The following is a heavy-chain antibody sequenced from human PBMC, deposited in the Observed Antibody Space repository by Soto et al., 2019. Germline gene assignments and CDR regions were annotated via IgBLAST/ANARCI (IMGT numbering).Heavy chain of an antibody. Sequence: SETLSLTCAVYGGSFSGYYLSWIRQPPGKGLEWIGEINHSGSTNYNPSLKSRVTVSVDTSKNQFSLKLSSVTAADTAVYYCARGIRTADIVVVPAAIDWFDPWGQGTLVTVSS. D-gene: IGHD2-2*01. CDR3: ARGIRTADIVVVPAAIDWFDP. V-gene: IGHV4-34*01. J-gene: IGHJ5*02. CDR2: INHSGST. CDR1: GGSFSGYY.